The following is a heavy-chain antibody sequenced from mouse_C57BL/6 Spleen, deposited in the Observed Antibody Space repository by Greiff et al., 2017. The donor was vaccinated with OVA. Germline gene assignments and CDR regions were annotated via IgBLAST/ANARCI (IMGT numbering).Heavy chain of an antibody. CDR2: IHPNSGST. J-gene: IGHJ4*01. V-gene: IGHV1-64*01. CDR1: GYTFTSYW. Sequence: QVQLQQPGAELVKPGASVKMSCKASGYTFTSYWITWVKQRPGQGLEWIGMIHPNSGSTNYNEKFKSKATLTVDKSSSTAYMQLSSLTSEDSAVYYCARFGYDAMDYWGQGTSVTVSS. CDR3: ARFGYDAMDY.